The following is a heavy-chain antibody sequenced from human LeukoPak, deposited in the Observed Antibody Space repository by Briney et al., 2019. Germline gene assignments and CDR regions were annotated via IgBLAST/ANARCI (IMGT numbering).Heavy chain of an antibody. V-gene: IGHV1-8*01. J-gene: IGHJ4*02. Sequence: VASVRVSCTASGYTFTSYDINWVRQAPGQGLEWMGWMNPNSGNTGYAQKFQGRVTMTRNTSISTAYIELSSLRSEDTAVYYCAALVGRYSGSYRAVDYWGQGTLVTVSS. CDR2: MNPNSGNT. CDR1: GYTFTSYD. D-gene: IGHD1-26*01. CDR3: AALVGRYSGSYRAVDY.